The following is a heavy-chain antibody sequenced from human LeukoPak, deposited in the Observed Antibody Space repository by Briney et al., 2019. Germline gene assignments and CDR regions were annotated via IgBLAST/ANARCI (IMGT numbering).Heavy chain of an antibody. V-gene: IGHV3-48*03. D-gene: IGHD6-19*01. J-gene: IGHJ4*03. CDR1: GITFSHYE. Sequence: GGSLGLSCVASGITFSHYEMNWVRQVPGKGLEWVSYISSSGSTIYYADSVKGRFTISRDNSKNTLYLQMNSLRAEDTAVYYCAEYNSDGGYLDYWGQGTLVTVSS. CDR3: AEYNSDGGYLDY. CDR2: ISSSGSTI.